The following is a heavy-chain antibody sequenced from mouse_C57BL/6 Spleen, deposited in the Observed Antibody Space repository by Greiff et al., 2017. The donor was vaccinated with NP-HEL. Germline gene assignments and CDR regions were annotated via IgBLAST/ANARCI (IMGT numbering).Heavy chain of an antibody. CDR3: TRPYDYDGYFDV. CDR1: GYTFTSYW. CDR2: IYPGNSDT. J-gene: IGHJ1*03. D-gene: IGHD2-4*01. V-gene: IGHV1-5*01. Sequence: EVQLQQSGTVLARPGASVKMSCKTSGYTFTSYWMHWVKQRPGQGLEWIGAIYPGNSDTSYNQKFKAKAKLTAVTSASTAYMELSSLTNEDSAVYYCTRPYDYDGYFDVWGTGTTVTVSS.